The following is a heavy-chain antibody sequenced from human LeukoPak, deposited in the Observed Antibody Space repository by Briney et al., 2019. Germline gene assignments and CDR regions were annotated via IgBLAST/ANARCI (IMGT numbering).Heavy chain of an antibody. D-gene: IGHD1-7*01. V-gene: IGHV3-23*01. Sequence: GGSLRLSCAASGSTFSSYAMSWVRQAPGKGLEWVSGISGSGDTTHYADSVKGRFTISRDNSKNTLYLQMNSLRGEDTAVYYCASGPLTGTTNYWGQGTLVTVSS. CDR2: ISGSGDTT. CDR1: GSTFSSYA. J-gene: IGHJ4*02. CDR3: ASGPLTGTTNY.